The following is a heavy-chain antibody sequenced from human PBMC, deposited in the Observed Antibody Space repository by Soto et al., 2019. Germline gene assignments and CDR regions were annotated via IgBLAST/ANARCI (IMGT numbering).Heavy chain of an antibody. CDR3: AKDLDHYDSSGSQGVNY. Sequence: GGSLRLSCAASGFTFSSYGMHWVRQAPGKGLEWVAVISYDGSNKYYADSVKGRFTISRDNSKNTLYLQMNSLRAEDTAVYYYAKDLDHYDSSGSQGVNYWGQGTLVTVSS. CDR2: ISYDGSNK. J-gene: IGHJ4*02. V-gene: IGHV3-30*18. D-gene: IGHD3-22*01. CDR1: GFTFSSYG.